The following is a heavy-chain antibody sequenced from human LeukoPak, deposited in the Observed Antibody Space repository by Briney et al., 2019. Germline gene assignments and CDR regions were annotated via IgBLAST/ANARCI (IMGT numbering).Heavy chain of an antibody. CDR1: GGSISSGGYS. D-gene: IGHD3-10*01. CDR2: IYHSGST. J-gene: IGHJ4*02. V-gene: IGHV4-30-2*02. CDR3: AGFGELFSFDY. Sequence: SETLSLTCAVSGGSISSGGYSWSWIRQPPGKGLEWIGYIYHSGSTYYNPSLKSQVTISVDRSKNQFSLKLSSVTAADTAVYYCAGFGELFSFDYWGQGTLVTVSS.